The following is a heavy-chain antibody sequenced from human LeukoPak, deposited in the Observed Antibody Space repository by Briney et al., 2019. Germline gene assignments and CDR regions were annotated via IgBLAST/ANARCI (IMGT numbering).Heavy chain of an antibody. CDR2: IRYDGSKQ. V-gene: IGHV3-30*02. CDR3: ARVVESDAFDI. D-gene: IGHD2-21*01. J-gene: IGHJ3*02. CDR1: GVTFTKYG. Sequence: GGSLRLSCAASGVTFTKYGLHWVRQAPGKGLEWVAFIRYDGSKQYYADSVKGRFTISRDNSRNTLYLQMNSLRPEDTAVYYCARVVESDAFDIWGQGTMVTVSS.